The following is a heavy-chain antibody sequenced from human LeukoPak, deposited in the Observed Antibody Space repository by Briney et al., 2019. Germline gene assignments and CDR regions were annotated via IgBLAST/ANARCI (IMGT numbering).Heavy chain of an antibody. D-gene: IGHD1-26*01. V-gene: IGHV3-21*03. CDR3: TTRGGSFSIFDY. Sequence: GGSLRLSCAASGFIFSSYTMNWVRQAPGKGLEWVSSIRSSSAYIYYADSVKGRFTISRDDAKNSLYLQMNSLKTEDTAVYYCTTRGGSFSIFDYWGQGTLVTVSS. CDR2: IRSSSAYI. J-gene: IGHJ4*02. CDR1: GFIFSSYT.